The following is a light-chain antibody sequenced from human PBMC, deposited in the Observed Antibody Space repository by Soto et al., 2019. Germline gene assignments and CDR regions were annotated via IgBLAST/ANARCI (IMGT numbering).Light chain of an antibody. CDR3: FSFTTDRTHV. Sequence: QSVLTRPASVSGSPGQSITISCTGSSNYVSWIQQYPGKAPKLIISEVSNRPSGVSNRFAGSKSGTSASLTISGLQTEDEADYFCFSFTTDRTHVFGTGTKLTVL. CDR1: SNY. J-gene: IGLJ1*01. V-gene: IGLV2-14*01. CDR2: EVS.